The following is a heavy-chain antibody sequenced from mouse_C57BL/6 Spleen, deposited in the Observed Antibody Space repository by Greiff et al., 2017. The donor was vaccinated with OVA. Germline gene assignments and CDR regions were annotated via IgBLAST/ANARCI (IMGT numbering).Heavy chain of an antibody. V-gene: IGHV1-42*01. J-gene: IGHJ3*01. D-gene: IGHD2-3*01. CDR3: ARSDDGYPWFAY. Sequence: VQLQQSGPELVKPGASVKISCKASGYSFTGYYMNWVKQSPEKSLEWIGEINPSTGGTTYNQKFKAKATLTVDKSSSTAYMQLKSLTSEDSAVYYCARSDDGYPWFAYWGQGTLVTVSA. CDR1: GYSFTGYY. CDR2: INPSTGGT.